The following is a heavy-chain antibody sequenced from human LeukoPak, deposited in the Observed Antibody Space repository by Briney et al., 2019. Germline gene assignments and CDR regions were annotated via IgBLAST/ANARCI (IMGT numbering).Heavy chain of an antibody. V-gene: IGHV1-18*01. CDR1: GYTFTSYG. CDR2: ISAYNGNT. CDR3: ARVHYYDSSAYYYGAFDI. D-gene: IGHD3-22*01. Sequence: EASVKVSSKASGYTFTSYGISWVRQAPGQGGEWMGWISAYNGNTNYAQKLQGRVTMTTDTSTSTAYMELRSLRSDDTAVYYCARVHYYDSSAYYYGAFDIWVQGTMVTVSS. J-gene: IGHJ3*02.